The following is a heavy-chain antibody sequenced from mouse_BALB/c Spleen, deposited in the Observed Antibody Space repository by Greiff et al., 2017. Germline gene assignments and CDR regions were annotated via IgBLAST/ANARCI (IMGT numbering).Heavy chain of an antibody. CDR1: GFTFSSYY. CDR3: ARHQDPAYAMDY. CDR2: INSNGGST. D-gene: IGHD3-2*02. Sequence: EVKLVESGGGLVKLGGSLKLSCAASGFTFSSYYMSWVRQTPEKRLELVAAINSNGGSTYYPDTVKGRFTISRDNAKNTLYLQMSSLKSEDTALYYCARHQDPAYAMDYWGQGTSVTGSS. V-gene: IGHV5-6-2*01. J-gene: IGHJ4*01.